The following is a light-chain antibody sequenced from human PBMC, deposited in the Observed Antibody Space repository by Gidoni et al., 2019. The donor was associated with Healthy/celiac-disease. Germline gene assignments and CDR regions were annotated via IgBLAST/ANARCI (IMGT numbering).Light chain of an antibody. CDR3: QQRSNWLT. V-gene: IGKV3-11*01. J-gene: IGKJ4*01. CDR2: DAS. CDR1: QSVSSY. Sequence: EIVLTQSPATLSLSPGERATLSCRASQSVSSYLAWYQQKPGQAPRLLIYDASNRATGIPARFIGSGCGTDFTLTISSLEPEELAVYYCQQRSNWLTFGGGTKVEI.